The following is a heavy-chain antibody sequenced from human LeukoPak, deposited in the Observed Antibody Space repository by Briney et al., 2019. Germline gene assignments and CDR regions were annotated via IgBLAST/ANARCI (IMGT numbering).Heavy chain of an antibody. CDR1: GFTFDDYA. V-gene: IGHV3-9*01. Sequence: GGSLRLSCAASGFTFDDYAMHWVRQAPGKGLEWVSGISWNSGSIGYADSVKGRFTISRDNAKNSLYLQMNSLRAEDTAVYYCARDGPSYYDSSGYYGYYFDYWGQGTLVTVSS. CDR2: ISWNSGSI. D-gene: IGHD3-22*01. CDR3: ARDGPSYYDSSGYYGYYFDY. J-gene: IGHJ4*02.